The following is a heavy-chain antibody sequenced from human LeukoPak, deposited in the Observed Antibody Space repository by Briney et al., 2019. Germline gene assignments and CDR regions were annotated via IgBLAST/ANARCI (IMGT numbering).Heavy chain of an antibody. CDR1: GFTFSNYG. CDR2: ISHDGSNN. V-gene: IGHV3-30*18. CDR3: AKVRVGTAHFDY. D-gene: IGHD2-15*01. Sequence: PGRSLRLSCAASGFTFSNYGMHWVRQAPGKGLEWVVVISHDGSNNNYADSVKGRFTISRDNSKNTLYLQMNSLRPEDTAVYCCAKVRVGTAHFDYWGQGTLVTVSS. J-gene: IGHJ4*02.